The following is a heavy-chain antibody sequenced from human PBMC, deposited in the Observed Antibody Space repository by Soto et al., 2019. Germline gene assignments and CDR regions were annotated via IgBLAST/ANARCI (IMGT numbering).Heavy chain of an antibody. CDR2: IKQDGSEK. V-gene: IGHV3-7*03. D-gene: IGHD5-12*01. Sequence: EVQLVESGGGLVQPGGSLRLSCAASGFTFSSYWMSWVRQAPGKGLEWVANIKQDGSEKYYVDSVKGRFTISSDNAKNSLYLQRNSLRAEDTAVYYCARDECPRWLQLGDAFDIWGQGTMVTVSS. CDR3: ARDECPRWLQLGDAFDI. CDR1: GFTFSSYW. J-gene: IGHJ3*02.